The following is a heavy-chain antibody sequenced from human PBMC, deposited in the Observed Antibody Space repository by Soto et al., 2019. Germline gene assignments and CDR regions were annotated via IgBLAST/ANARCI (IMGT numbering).Heavy chain of an antibody. CDR2: IYYSGST. CDR1: GGSISSSSYY. Sequence: QLQLQESGPGLVKPSETLSLTCTVSGGSISSSSYYWGWIHQPPGKGLEWIGSIYYSGSTYYNPSLKSRVTISVDTSKNQFSLKLSSVTAADTAVYYCRVWDGDASFYYYYGMDVWGQGTTVTVSS. V-gene: IGHV4-39*01. D-gene: IGHD4-17*01. J-gene: IGHJ6*02. CDR3: RVWDGDASFYYYYGMDV.